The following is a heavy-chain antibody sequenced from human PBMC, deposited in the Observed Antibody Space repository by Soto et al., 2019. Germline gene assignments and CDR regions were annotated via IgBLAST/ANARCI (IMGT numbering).Heavy chain of an antibody. V-gene: IGHV4-39*01. CDR1: GGSISNSNYY. Sequence: SETLSLTCTVSGGSISNSNYYWGWIRQPPGKGLERIGSIYYRGSTYYNQSLKNRVTISVGTSTNQFSLKLSSVTAADTAVYYCARLGRYSGYEYFDYWGQGTLVT. CDR3: ARLGRYSGYEYFDY. CDR2: IYYRGST. D-gene: IGHD5-12*01. J-gene: IGHJ4*02.